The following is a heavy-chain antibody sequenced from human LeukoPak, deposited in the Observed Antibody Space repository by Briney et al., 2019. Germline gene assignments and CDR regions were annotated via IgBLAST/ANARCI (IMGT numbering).Heavy chain of an antibody. CDR1: GLTFSRNG. V-gene: IGHV3-30*02. J-gene: IGHJ4*02. D-gene: IGHD2-21*02. Sequence: PGGSLRLSCAASGLTFSRNGMHWVRQARGKGLEWVAFTRYDGNNKYYSDSVKGRFTISRDNSKNTLYLQVSSLRPEDTAVYYCVKDAHRPYCGGDCYSYWGQGTLVTVSS. CDR3: VKDAHRPYCGGDCYSY. CDR2: TRYDGNNK.